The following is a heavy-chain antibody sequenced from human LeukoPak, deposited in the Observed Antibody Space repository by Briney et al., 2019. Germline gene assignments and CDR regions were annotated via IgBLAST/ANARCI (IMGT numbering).Heavy chain of an antibody. CDR2: TAHDESQK. D-gene: IGHD6-19*01. CDR1: GFSFNTFV. J-gene: IGHJ4*02. CDR3: AKDFGDYSGWILDN. V-gene: IGHV3-30*18. Sequence: PGGSLRLSCAASGFSFNTFVMHWARQAPGKGLEWVAVTAHDESQKYYADSVNGRFTIFRDNSKNTLYLQMNSLRPDDTAIYYCAKDFGDYSGWILDNWGQGTLVTVST.